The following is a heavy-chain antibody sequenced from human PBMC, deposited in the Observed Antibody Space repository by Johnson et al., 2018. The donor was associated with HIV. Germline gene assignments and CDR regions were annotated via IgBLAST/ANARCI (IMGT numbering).Heavy chain of an antibody. D-gene: IGHD1-26*01. CDR3: ARAKGGSYSDEQGAFDI. J-gene: IGHJ3*02. CDR2: ISYDGSNK. Sequence: QVQLVESGGGVVQPGRSLRLACAASGFTFSSYAMHWVRQAPGKGLEWVAVISYDGSNKYYADSVKGRFTISRDNSKNTLYLQMNSLRAEDTAVYYCARAKGGSYSDEQGAFDIWGQGTMVTVSS. V-gene: IGHV3-30*04. CDR1: GFTFSSYA.